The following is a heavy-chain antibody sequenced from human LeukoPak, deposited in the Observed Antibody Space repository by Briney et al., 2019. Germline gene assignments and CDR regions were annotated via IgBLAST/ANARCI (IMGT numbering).Heavy chain of an antibody. J-gene: IGHJ4*02. CDR1: GFTAGYNY. CDR3: ASYYCSSGSCYFDT. CDR2: IYRGDT. D-gene: IGHD2-15*01. V-gene: IGHV3-53*01. Sequence: PGGSLRLSCAVSGFTAGYNYMSWVRQAPGKGLEWVSVIYRGDTYYIDSVKGRFTISRDDSKNTVFLQMNSLRAADTAVYFCASYYCSSGSCYFDTWGQGTLVAVSS.